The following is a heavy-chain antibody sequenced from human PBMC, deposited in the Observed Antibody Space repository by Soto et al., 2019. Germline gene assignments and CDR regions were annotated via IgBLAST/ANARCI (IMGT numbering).Heavy chain of an antibody. J-gene: IGHJ5*02. CDR3: ARGGRITMIVVGPSPWFDP. V-gene: IGHV4-30-2*01. CDR2: IYHSGST. Sequence: SETLSLTCAVSCGSISSGRCSWSWIRQPPGKGLEWIGYIYHSGSTYYNPSLKSRVTISVDRSKNQFSLKLSSVTAADTAVYYCARGGRITMIVVGPSPWFDPSGKGTLVTDSS. CDR1: CGSISSGRCS. D-gene: IGHD3-22*01.